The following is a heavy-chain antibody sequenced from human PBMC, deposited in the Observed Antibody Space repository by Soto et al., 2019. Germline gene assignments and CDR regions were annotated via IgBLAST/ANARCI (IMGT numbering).Heavy chain of an antibody. V-gene: IGHV3-11*06. D-gene: IGHD1-1*01. CDR2: ISSSGGDT. J-gene: IGHJ6*02. Sequence: QVQLEESGGGLVEPGGSLRLSCAASGFRVSDNYMTWIRHAPGKGLEWGSYISSSGGDTNYADSVKGRFTISKYNAKNSLSLKMERLRGEDTAVYFCARSTGRRQAFRYDLGLDVWGQGTTVTVSS. CDR1: GFRVSDNY. CDR3: ARSTGRRQAFRYDLGLDV.